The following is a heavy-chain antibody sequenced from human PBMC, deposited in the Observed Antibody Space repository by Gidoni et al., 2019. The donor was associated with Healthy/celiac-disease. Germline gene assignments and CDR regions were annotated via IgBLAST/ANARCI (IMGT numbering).Heavy chain of an antibody. CDR2: IYYSGST. V-gene: IGHV4-39*01. CDR3: AGRMAVAGTLH. CDR1: GGSISSSSYY. D-gene: IGHD6-19*01. Sequence: QLQLQESGPGLVKPSETLSLTCTVSGGSISSSSYYWGWIRQPPGKGLEWIGSIYYSGSTYYNPSLKSRVTISVDTSKNQFSLKLSSVTAADTAVYYCAGRMAVAGTLHWGQGTLVTVSS. J-gene: IGHJ4*02.